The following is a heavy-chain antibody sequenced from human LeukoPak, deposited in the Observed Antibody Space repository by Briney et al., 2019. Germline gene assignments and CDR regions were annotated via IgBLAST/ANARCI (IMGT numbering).Heavy chain of an antibody. CDR1: GFTFDDYA. D-gene: IGHD6-19*01. Sequence: GGSLRLSCAASGFTFDDYAMHWVRQAPGKGLEWVSGISWNSGSIGYADSVKGRFTISRDNAKNSLYLQMNSLRAEDMALYYCAKDMSSVAAGYFDCWGQGTLVTVSS. CDR3: AKDMSSVAAGYFDC. V-gene: IGHV3-9*03. CDR2: ISWNSGSI. J-gene: IGHJ4*02.